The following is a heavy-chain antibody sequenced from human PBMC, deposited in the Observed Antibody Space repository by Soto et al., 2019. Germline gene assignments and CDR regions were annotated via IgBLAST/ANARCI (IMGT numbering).Heavy chain of an antibody. CDR3: ARVLVEVTINSAFDF. Sequence: QVQLVESGGGVVQPGRSLRLSCAASGFTFGRYVIHWLHQAPGKGLEWVAAMSYDGGSQYYTDSVKGRFTISRDNSKNTLYLQMSSLRPEDTATYYCARVLVEVTINSAFDFWGQGTIVTVSS. D-gene: IGHD2-15*01. J-gene: IGHJ3*01. V-gene: IGHV3-30-3*01. CDR2: MSYDGGSQ. CDR1: GFTFGRYV.